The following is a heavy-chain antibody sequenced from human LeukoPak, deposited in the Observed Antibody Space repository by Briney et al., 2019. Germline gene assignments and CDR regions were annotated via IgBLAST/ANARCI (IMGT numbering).Heavy chain of an antibody. J-gene: IGHJ4*02. D-gene: IGHD3-16*01. CDR3: ARDFGGY. CDR2: IKEDGSHK. Sequence: PGGSLRLSCAASGFTFSSYWMNWARQPPGKGPEWVASIKEDGSHKDYLDSVKGRFIISRDNAKNSLYLQMNNLRAEDTAVYHCARDFGGYWGQGTLVTVSS. CDR1: GFTFSSYW. V-gene: IGHV3-7*01.